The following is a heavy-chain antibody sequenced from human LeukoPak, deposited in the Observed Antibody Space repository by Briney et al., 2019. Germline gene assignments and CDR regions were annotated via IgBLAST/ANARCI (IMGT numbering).Heavy chain of an antibody. CDR1: GYTFTGHY. Sequence: ASVKVSCKASGYTFTGHYIHWVRQAPGQGLEWMGWIHPNSGATNYAQQFQGRVNMTRDTSIITAYMELSRMRSDDTAVYSCARDYGSGGGYLDYWGQGTLVTVSS. V-gene: IGHV1-2*02. CDR3: ARDYGSGGGYLDY. D-gene: IGHD3-10*01. J-gene: IGHJ4*02. CDR2: IHPNSGAT.